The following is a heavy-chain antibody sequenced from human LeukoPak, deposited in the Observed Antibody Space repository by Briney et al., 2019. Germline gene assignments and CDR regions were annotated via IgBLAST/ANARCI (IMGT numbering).Heavy chain of an antibody. D-gene: IGHD4-23*01. CDR2: IRVAGKTL. CDR1: GFTFTSHD. Sequence: GGSLRLSCAAAGFTFTSHDMNWVRQPPGKGLESHALIRVAGKTLYYADALKGRCTISRANAENSLSLQMNSLSVDDTAIYYCARGGRWVPEVPITYFFDSWGHGSPVTVSS. CDR3: ARGGRWVPEVPITYFFDS. V-gene: IGHV3-48*03. J-gene: IGHJ4*01.